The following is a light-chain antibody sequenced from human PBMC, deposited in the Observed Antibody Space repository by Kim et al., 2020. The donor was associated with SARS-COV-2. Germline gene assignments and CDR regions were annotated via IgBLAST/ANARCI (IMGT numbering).Light chain of an antibody. CDR3: QYFGGPPPIT. V-gene: IGKV3-20*01. CDR2: AAS. J-gene: IGKJ5*01. CDR1: HSISSTS. Sequence: PGERATLSCRAGHSISSTSLAWYQQRPGQAPRLLIYAASRRATGVPDKFSGSGSGTDFTLTVSRLEPGDFAIYYCQYFGGPPPITFGQGTRLEIK.